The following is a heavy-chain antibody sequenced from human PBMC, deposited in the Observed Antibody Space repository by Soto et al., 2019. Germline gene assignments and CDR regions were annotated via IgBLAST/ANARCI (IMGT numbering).Heavy chain of an antibody. D-gene: IGHD2-21*02. CDR3: AKYRIVVVTAIYYYYYYGMDV. Sequence: GGSLRLSCAASGFTFSSYGMHWVRQAPGKGLKWVTVISYDGSNKYYADYVKGRFTISRDNSKNTLYLQMNSLRAEDTAVYYCAKYRIVVVTAIYYYYYYGMDVWGQGTTVTVSS. V-gene: IGHV3-30*18. CDR1: GFTFSSYG. J-gene: IGHJ6*02. CDR2: ISYDGSNK.